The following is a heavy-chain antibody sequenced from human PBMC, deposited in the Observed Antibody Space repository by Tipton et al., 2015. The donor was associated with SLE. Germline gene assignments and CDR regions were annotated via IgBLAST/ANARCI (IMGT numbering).Heavy chain of an antibody. CDR2: INHSGST. J-gene: IGHJ4*02. CDR1: DGSLSGYY. V-gene: IGHV4-34*01. CDR3: AREGGGPDY. D-gene: IGHD1-26*01. Sequence: LRLSCSVYDGSLSGYYWTWIRQPPGKGLEWIGEINHSGSTNYNPSLKSRVTISIDTSKNQFSLKLRSVTAADTAIYYCAREGGGPDYWGQGTLVTVSS.